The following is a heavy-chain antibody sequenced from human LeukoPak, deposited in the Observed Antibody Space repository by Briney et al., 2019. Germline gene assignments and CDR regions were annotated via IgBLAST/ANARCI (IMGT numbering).Heavy chain of an antibody. J-gene: IGHJ4*02. CDR2: TYYRSKWYN. V-gene: IGHV6-1*01. CDR1: GDSVSSNSAA. Sequence: SQTLSLTCAISGDSVSSNSAAWNWIRQSPSRGLEWLGRTYYRSKWYNDYAVSVKSRITINPDTSKNQFSLKLSSVTAADTAVYYCVVFELNYDILTGYSDYWGQGTLVTVSS. D-gene: IGHD3-9*01. CDR3: VVFELNYDILTGYSDY.